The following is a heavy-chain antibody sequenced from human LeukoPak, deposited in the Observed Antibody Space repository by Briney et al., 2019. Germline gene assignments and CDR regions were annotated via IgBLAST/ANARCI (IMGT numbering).Heavy chain of an antibody. CDR1: GYTFTRYD. CDR3: ARWADSPFDY. J-gene: IGHJ4*02. Sequence: ASVKVSCKASGYTFTRYDINWVRQATGHGREWMGYMKPSSDKTGYAQKFQGRVTLTWDTSISTAYMELSSLKSEDTAVYYCARWADSPFDYWGRGTLVTVSS. V-gene: IGHV1-8*01. CDR2: MKPSSDKT.